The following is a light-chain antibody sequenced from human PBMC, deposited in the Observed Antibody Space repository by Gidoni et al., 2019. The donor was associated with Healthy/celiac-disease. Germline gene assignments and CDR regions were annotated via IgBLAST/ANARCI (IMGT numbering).Light chain of an antibody. J-gene: IGKJ5*01. V-gene: IGKV3-11*01. CDR3: QPRSNWRIT. Sequence: EIVLTQSPATLSLSPGERATLSCRASQSVSSYLAWYQQKPGQAPRLLIYDASNRATGIPARFSGSGSGTDLTLPISSREPEDFAVYYCQPRSNWRITFGQGTRLEIK. CDR1: QSVSSY. CDR2: DAS.